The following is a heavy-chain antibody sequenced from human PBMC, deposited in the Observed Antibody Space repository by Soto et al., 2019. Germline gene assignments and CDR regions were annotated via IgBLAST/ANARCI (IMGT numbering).Heavy chain of an antibody. CDR3: ARGKGGYGSYYFDY. CDR2: INPSGCST. V-gene: IGHV1-46*01. J-gene: IGHJ4*02. D-gene: IGHD3-10*01. CDR1: GYTFTSYY. Sequence: QVQLVQSGAEVKKPGASVKVSCKASGYTFTSYYMHWVRQAPGQGLEWMGIINPSGCSTSYAQKFLGRVTMTMDTSTSTVYMELRSLRYEDTAVYYCARGKGGYGSYYFDYWGQGTLVTVSS.